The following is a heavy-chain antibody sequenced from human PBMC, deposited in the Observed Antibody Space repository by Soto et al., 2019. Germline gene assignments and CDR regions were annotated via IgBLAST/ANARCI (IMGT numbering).Heavy chain of an antibody. CDR2: IIPYYNTL. J-gene: IGHJ4*02. V-gene: IGHV1-69*13. CDR3: ASGERRWYPSFFDS. CDR1: EGTFNSYA. Sequence: SVKVSCKASEGTFNSYAIAWVRQAPGQGLEWMGGIIPYYNTLNYAQKFQDRVTVTADDSTNTVYMELSSLRSDDTAVYFCASGERRWYPSFFDSCAQGPLVTVYS. D-gene: IGHD6-13*01.